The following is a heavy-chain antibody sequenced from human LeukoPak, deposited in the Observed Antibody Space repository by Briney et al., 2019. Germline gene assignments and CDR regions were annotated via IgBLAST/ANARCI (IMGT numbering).Heavy chain of an antibody. CDR1: DDSITMYY. Sequence: TSETLSLTCSVSDDSITMYYWTWIRQPPGKGLEWIGYVDHTGSTNFNPSLNGRVSISRDTTKNLFSLRLRSVTAADTAVYFCARGRVSSSTWYSTYYYYFYMDVWGKGTTVTVSS. D-gene: IGHD1-1*01. CDR2: VDHTGST. CDR3: ARGRVSSSTWYSTYYYYFYMDV. V-gene: IGHV4-59*01. J-gene: IGHJ6*03.